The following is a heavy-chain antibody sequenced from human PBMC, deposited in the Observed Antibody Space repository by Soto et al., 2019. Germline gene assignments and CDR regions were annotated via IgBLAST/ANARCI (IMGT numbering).Heavy chain of an antibody. V-gene: IGHV4-59*11. D-gene: IGHD2-2*01. CDR2: IYHSGST. J-gene: IGHJ5*01. CDR1: GGSITGHY. Sequence: ETLSLTCSVSGGSITGHYWNWIRQPPGKGLEWIGYIYHSGSTTYNPSIRSRVTISVDTSKNQFSLKLSSVTAADTAMYYFAKLYSTSWFGNWFDSWGQGSLVTVSS. CDR3: AKLYSTSWFGNWFDS.